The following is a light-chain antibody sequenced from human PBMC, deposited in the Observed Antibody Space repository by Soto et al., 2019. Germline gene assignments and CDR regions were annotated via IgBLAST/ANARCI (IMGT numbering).Light chain of an antibody. CDR1: QSISTY. CDR2: TAS. J-gene: IGKJ2*01. CDR3: QQSYSTPPT. Sequence: DIQMTQSPSSLSASVGDRVTITCRASQSISTYLNWYQQKLGEAPNLLIYTASTLQSGVPSRFSGSGSGTDFTLTISSLRPEDFATYYCQQSYSTPPTFGRGTNLEIK. V-gene: IGKV1-39*01.